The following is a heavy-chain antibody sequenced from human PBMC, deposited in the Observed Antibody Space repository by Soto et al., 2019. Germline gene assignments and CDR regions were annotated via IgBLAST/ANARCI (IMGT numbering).Heavy chain of an antibody. CDR2: DYYSGSA. CDR1: NGSIGAYY. V-gene: IGHV4-59*01. Sequence: PSETLSLTCTVSNGSIGAYYWTWVRQPPGKGLEWIGYDYYSGSANYNPSINSRVGMSIDTSNNQFSLELKSVTAADTATYFCVRDYLLTGFDTWGQGTLVTVSS. CDR3: VRDYLLTGFDT. D-gene: IGHD3-9*01. J-gene: IGHJ5*02.